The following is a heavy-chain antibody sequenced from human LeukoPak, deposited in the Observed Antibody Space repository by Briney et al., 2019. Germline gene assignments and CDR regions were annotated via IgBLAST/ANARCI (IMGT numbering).Heavy chain of an antibody. Sequence: GGSLGLSCAASGFTFSDYYMSWIRQAPGKGLEWVSYISSSSSYTYYADSVKGRFTISRDNSKNTLYLQMNSLRAEDTAVYYCAKRPGDYDFWSGFDYWGQGTLVNVSS. J-gene: IGHJ4*02. CDR3: AKRPGDYDFWSGFDY. CDR2: ISSSSSYT. CDR1: GFTFSDYY. V-gene: IGHV3-11*03. D-gene: IGHD3-3*01.